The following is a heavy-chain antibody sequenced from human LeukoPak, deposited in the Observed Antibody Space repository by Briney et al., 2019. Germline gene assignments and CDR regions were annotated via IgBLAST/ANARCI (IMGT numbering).Heavy chain of an antibody. Sequence: TGGSLRLSCAASGFTFSSYSMNWVRQAPGKGLEWVSYISSSSSTIYYADSVKGRFTISRGNAKNSLYLQMNSLRDEDTAVYYCARDQIQLWLARFDYWGQGTLVTVSS. D-gene: IGHD5-18*01. J-gene: IGHJ4*02. V-gene: IGHV3-48*02. CDR3: ARDQIQLWLARFDY. CDR1: GFTFSSYS. CDR2: ISSSSSTI.